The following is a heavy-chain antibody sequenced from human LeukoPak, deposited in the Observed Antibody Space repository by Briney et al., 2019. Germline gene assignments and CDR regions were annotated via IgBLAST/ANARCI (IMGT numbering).Heavy chain of an antibody. Sequence: GGSLRLSCAASGFSFSTYSMNWVRQAPGKGLEWVSYISSSGSTIYYADSVKGRFTASRDNAKNSLYLQMNSLRAEDTAVYYCARWSGSPTRNFDYWGQGTLVTVSS. CDR1: GFSFSTYS. D-gene: IGHD2-2*01. CDR2: ISSSGSTI. V-gene: IGHV3-48*01. J-gene: IGHJ4*02. CDR3: ARWSGSPTRNFDY.